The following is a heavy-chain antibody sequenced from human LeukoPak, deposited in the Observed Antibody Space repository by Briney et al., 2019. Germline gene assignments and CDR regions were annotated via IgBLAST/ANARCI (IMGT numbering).Heavy chain of an antibody. V-gene: IGHV3-74*01. CDR2: INSDGNST. Sequence: QSGGSLRLSCAASGFTFSSYWMHWVRQAPGKGLVWVSRINSDGNSTNYADSVKGRFTISRDNAKNTLYLQMNSLRAEDTAVYYCASDFWSGYYTPMGVNYWGQGTLVTVSS. CDR3: ASDFWSGYYTPMGVNY. J-gene: IGHJ4*02. CDR1: GFTFSSYW. D-gene: IGHD3-3*01.